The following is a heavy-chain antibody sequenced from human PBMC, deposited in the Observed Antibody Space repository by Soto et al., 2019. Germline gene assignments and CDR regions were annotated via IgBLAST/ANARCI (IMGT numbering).Heavy chain of an antibody. CDR2: ITTGQGGT. CDR3: AREFVSTGTI. Sequence: QAQLVQSGAEVKMPGASVRVSCRASGYTFITYAIHWVRQAPGQGLEWMGWITTGQGGTKYSQSFHDRITFTSDTSARTVWMELRSLSSEDTGVYYCAREFVSTGTIWGQGTLVTVSS. D-gene: IGHD1-1*01. V-gene: IGHV1-3*04. CDR1: GYTFITYA. J-gene: IGHJ4*02.